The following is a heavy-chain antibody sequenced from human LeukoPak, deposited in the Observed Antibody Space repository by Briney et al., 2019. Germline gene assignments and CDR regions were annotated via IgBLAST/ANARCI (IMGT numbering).Heavy chain of an antibody. D-gene: IGHD2-2*01. J-gene: IGHJ4*02. CDR1: GGSISSSSYY. Sequence: SETLSLTCTVSGGSISSSSYYWGWIRQPPGKGLEWIGSIYYSGSTYYNPSLKSRVTISVDTSKNQFSLRLSSVTAADTAVYYCARSPPGSTLLIYFDYWGQGTLVTVSS. CDR2: IYYSGST. CDR3: ARSPPGSTLLIYFDY. V-gene: IGHV4-39*01.